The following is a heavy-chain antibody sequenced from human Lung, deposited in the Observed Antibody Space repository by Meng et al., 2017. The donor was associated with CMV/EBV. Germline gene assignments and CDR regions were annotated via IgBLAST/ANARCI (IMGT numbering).Heavy chain of an antibody. V-gene: IGHV1-46*01. CDR1: GYTFTTNY. J-gene: IGHJ4*02. D-gene: IGHD5-24*01. Sequence: SVXVSXKSSGYTFTTNYIHWVRQAPGQGLEWMGIIDPNEGSTSHTEKFQGRVTMTRDTSTNTVYMELSSLRSEDTAVYYCAREGRDDYNSPRDYFDYWGQGTLVTVSS. CDR3: AREGRDDYNSPRDYFDY. CDR2: IDPNEGST.